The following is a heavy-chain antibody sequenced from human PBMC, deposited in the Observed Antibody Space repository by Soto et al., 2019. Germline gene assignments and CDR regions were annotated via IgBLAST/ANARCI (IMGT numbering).Heavy chain of an antibody. J-gene: IGHJ6*03. Sequence: SETLSLTCTVSGGSISSGDYYWSWIRQPPGKGLEWIGYIYYSGSTNYNPSLKSRVTISVDTSKNQFSLKLSSVTAADTAVYYCARLVATGLYYYYYYMDVWGKGTTVTVSS. CDR2: IYYSGST. CDR1: GGSISSGDYY. CDR3: ARLVATGLYYYYYYMDV. V-gene: IGHV4-30-4*01. D-gene: IGHD5-12*01.